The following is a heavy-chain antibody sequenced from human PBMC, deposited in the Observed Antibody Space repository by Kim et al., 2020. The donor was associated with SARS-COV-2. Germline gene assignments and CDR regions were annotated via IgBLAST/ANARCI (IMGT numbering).Heavy chain of an antibody. Sequence: GESLKISCKGSGYHFTSYWINWVRQMPGKGLEWMGIINSRDSETRYSPSFQGQDTISVDKSINTAYLQWSSLKASDNAMYYCARSSRADGYGSGSGFDPW. CDR1: GYHFTSYW. CDR3: ARSSRADGYGSGSGFDP. CDR2: INSRDSET. D-gene: IGHD3-10*01. V-gene: IGHV5-51*01. J-gene: IGHJ5*02.